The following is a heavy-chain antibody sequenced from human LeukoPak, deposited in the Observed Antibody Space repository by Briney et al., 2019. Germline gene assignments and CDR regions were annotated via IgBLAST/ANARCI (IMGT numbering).Heavy chain of an antibody. Sequence: QTGGSLTLSCAASGFPLYRYPVIWVPPAPGKGLECVSYISCSGGSTHYAVSVKARFTISRDNSKNTLYLQMNSLRAEDTAVHYCAKENGDYENSDAFDIWGQGTMVTVSS. CDR1: GFPLYRYP. CDR2: ISCSGGST. J-gene: IGHJ3*02. CDR3: AKENGDYENSDAFDI. D-gene: IGHD4-17*01. V-gene: IGHV3-23*01.